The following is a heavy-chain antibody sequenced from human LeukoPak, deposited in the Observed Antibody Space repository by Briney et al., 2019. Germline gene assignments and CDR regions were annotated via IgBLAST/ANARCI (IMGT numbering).Heavy chain of an antibody. V-gene: IGHV3-21*01. CDR1: GFTFRSDS. CDR3: ARGQFRHYDSRGYHGPDY. CDR2: ISSSSNYI. J-gene: IGHJ4*02. Sequence: GGSLRLACAASGFTFRSDSMNGVRQAPGKGLESVSSISSSSNYIYYADSVKVRFTIFRDNAKNSLYLQMNRLRAEDTAVYYCARGQFRHYDSRGYHGPDYWGQGTLVTVSS. D-gene: IGHD3-22*01.